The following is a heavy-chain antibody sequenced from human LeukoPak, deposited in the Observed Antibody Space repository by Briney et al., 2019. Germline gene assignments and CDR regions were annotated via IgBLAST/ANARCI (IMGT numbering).Heavy chain of an antibody. CDR1: GFTFSSYA. CDR2: ISSSSSTI. D-gene: IGHD3-10*01. CDR3: ARVLVTPSRWFGELGVGFYYYYYMDV. Sequence: PGGSLRLSCAASGFTFSSYAMSWVRQAPGKGLEWVSYISSSSSTIYYADSVKGRFTISRDNAKNSLYLQMNSLRAEDTAVYYCARVLVTPSRWFGELGVGFYYYYYMDVWGKGTTVTVSS. J-gene: IGHJ6*03. V-gene: IGHV3-48*01.